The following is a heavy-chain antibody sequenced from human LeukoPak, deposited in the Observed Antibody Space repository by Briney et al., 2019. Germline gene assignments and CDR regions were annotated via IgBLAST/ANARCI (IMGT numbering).Heavy chain of an antibody. V-gene: IGHV4-39*01. CDR1: GASVSGSPYY. D-gene: IGHD1-26*01. CDR3: AKSGGYGLIDY. J-gene: IGHJ4*02. CDR2: IYSSGST. Sequence: PSETLSLTCTVSGASVSGSPYYWGWIRQPPGKGLEWIGSIYSSGSTYYNSSLQSRVTISIETSKNQISLRLNSMTAADTAIYYCAKSGGYGLIDYWGQGTLVTVSS.